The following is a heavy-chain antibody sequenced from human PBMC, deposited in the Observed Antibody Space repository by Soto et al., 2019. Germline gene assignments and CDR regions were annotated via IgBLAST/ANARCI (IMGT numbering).Heavy chain of an antibody. V-gene: IGHV3-30*18. Sequence: PGGSVRLSCAASGFTFRSYGMYWVRQAPGKGLEWLTAISYDGRNTYYGDSVKGRFTISRDNSKNTVYLQMNSLRLEDVAVYYCTKDPHMDVWGQGTPGTSP. CDR1: GFTFRSYG. CDR3: TKDPHMDV. J-gene: IGHJ6*02. CDR2: ISYDGRNT.